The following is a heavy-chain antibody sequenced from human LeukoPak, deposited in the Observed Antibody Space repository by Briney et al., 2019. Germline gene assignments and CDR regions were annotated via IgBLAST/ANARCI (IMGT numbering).Heavy chain of an antibody. CDR3: ARALYYDSSGYSDAFDI. J-gene: IGHJ3*02. Sequence: GASVKVSCKASGYTFTTYGISWVRQAPGQGLEWMGWISAYNGNTNYAQKLQGRVTMTTDTSTSTAYMELRRLRSDDTAVYYCARALYYDSSGYSDAFDIWGQGTMVTVSS. V-gene: IGHV1-18*01. CDR2: ISAYNGNT. D-gene: IGHD3-22*01. CDR1: GYTFTTYG.